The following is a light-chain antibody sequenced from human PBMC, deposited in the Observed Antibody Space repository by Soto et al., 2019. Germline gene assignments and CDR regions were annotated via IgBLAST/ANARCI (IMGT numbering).Light chain of an antibody. CDR2: EVT. CDR3: CSFAGRKNRV. V-gene: IGLV2-8*01. J-gene: IGLJ1*01. Sequence: QSVLTQPPSASGSRGQSVTISCTGTSSDVGGYNFVSWYQQHPGKAPKLIIYEVTQRPSGVPDRFSGSKSGNTASLTVSGLQSEYEAEYYCCSFAGRKNRVFGTGTKVTVL. CDR1: SSDVGGYNF.